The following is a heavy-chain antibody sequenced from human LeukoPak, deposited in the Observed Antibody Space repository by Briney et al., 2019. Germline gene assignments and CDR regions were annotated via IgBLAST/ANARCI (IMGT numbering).Heavy chain of an antibody. D-gene: IGHD6-19*01. Sequence: ASVRVSCKASGYTFTTYDINWVRQATGQGLEWMGWLNPNNGNTGYAQKFQGRVTITRNTSINTAYMELSSLRSEDTAVYYCARMTVSGRDNWFDPWGQGTLVTVSS. CDR3: ARMTVSGRDNWFDP. J-gene: IGHJ5*02. CDR1: GYTFTTYD. V-gene: IGHV1-8*03. CDR2: LNPNNGNT.